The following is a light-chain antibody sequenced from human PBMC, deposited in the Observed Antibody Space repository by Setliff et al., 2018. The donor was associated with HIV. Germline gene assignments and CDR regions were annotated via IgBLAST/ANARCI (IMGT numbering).Light chain of an antibody. V-gene: IGLV2-23*02. J-gene: IGLJ1*01. Sequence: QPALTQPASVSGSPGQSITISCTGTSSDVGSYNLVSWYQQYPGKAPKLIIYEVTKWPSGVSDRFSGSKSGNTASLTISGLQAEDEGDYYCCSYASSSSFVFGTGTKVTV. CDR1: SSDVGSYNL. CDR3: CSYASSSSFV. CDR2: EVT.